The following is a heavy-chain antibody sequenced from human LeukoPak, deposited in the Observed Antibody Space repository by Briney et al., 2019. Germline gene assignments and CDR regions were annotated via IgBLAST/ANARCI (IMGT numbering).Heavy chain of an antibody. CDR2: IYTSGST. CDR3: ARSPTKRVPEDY. CDR1: GYSISSGYY. J-gene: IGHJ4*02. V-gene: IGHV4-38-2*02. Sequence: SETLSLTCTVSGYSISSGYYWGWIRQPAGKGLEWIGRIYTSGSTNYNPSLKSRVTISVDTSKNQFSLKLSSVTAADTAVYYCARSPTKRVPEDYWGQGTPVTVSS. D-gene: IGHD2-2*01.